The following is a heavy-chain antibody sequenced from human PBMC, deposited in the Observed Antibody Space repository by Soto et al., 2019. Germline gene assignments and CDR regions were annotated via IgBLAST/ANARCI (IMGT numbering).Heavy chain of an antibody. CDR1: GFTFSSYA. D-gene: IGHD5-12*01. V-gene: IGHV3-23*01. CDR3: AKARGYSGYDAYYYYYYYMDG. J-gene: IGHJ6*03. CDR2: ISGSGGST. Sequence: PGGSLRLSCAASGFTFSSYAMSWVRQAPGKGLEWVSAISGSGGSTYYADSVKGRFTISRDNSKNTLYLQMNSLRAEDTAVYYCAKARGYSGYDAYYYYYYYMDGWGKGTTVTVSS.